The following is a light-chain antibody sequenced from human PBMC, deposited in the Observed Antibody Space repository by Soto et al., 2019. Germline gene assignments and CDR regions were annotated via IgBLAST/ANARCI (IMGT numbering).Light chain of an antibody. CDR1: QSILYSSNNKNY. CDR2: RAS. V-gene: IGKV4-1*01. CDR3: QQYYDPPLT. Sequence: DIVMTQSPDSLTVSLGERATVNCKSSQSILYSSNNKNYLAWYQQKIGQPPKLLIPRASTRESGVPDRFSGSGSGTDFTLTISSLQAEDVAVYYCQQYYDPPLTFGGGTKVEI. J-gene: IGKJ4*01.